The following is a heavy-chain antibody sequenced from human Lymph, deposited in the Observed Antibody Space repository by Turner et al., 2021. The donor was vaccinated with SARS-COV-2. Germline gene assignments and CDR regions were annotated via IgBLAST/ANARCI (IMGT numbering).Heavy chain of an antibody. Sequence: EVQLMETGGGLIQPGGSLRLSCAASGLTVSSNYLTWVRQAPWKGLEWVSVIYSGGSTFYADSVKGRCTISRDNSKNTLYLQMNSLRAEDTAVYYCARDLVVYGMDVWCQGTTVTVSS. CDR1: GLTVSSNY. V-gene: IGHV3-53*02. J-gene: IGHJ6*02. CDR2: IYSGGST. D-gene: IGHD3-10*01. CDR3: ARDLVVYGMDV.